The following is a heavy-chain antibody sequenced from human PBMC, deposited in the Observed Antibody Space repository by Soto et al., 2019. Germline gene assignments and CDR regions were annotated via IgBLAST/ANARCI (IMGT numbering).Heavy chain of an antibody. CDR1: GYTFTSYY. CDR3: ARDQRAMIVVVTQTLDAFDI. CDR2: INPSGGST. V-gene: IGHV1-46*01. J-gene: IGHJ3*02. Sequence: GASVKVSCKASGYTFTSYYMHWVRQAPGRGLEWMGIINPSGGSTSYAQKFQGRVTMTRDTSTSTVYMELSSLRSEDTAVYYCARDQRAMIVVVTQTLDAFDIWGQGTMVTVS. D-gene: IGHD3-22*01.